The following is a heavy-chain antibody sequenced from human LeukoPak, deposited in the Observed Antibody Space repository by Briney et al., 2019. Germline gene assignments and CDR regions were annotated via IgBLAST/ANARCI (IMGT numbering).Heavy chain of an antibody. D-gene: IGHD4-23*01. CDR2: ISSSSTYI. CDR1: GFTFSSYA. CDR3: AKDIYGGSWPNDY. Sequence: GGSLRLSCAASGFTFSSYAMSWVRQAPGKGLEWVSSISSSSTYIYYADSVKGRFTISRDNAKNSVYLQMLSLRAEDTAVYYCAKDIYGGSWPNDYWGQGTLVTDSS. J-gene: IGHJ4*02. V-gene: IGHV3-21*01.